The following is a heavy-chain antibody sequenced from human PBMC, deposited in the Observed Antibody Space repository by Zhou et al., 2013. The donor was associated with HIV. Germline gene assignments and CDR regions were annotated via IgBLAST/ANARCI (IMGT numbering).Heavy chain of an antibody. Sequence: QVQLVQSGAEVKKPGSSVKVSCKASGGTFSSYAISWVRQAPGQGLEWMGRIIPILGIANYAQKFQGRVTITADKSTSTAYMELSSLRSEDTAVYYCARDRVADCSSTSCQYYYYYYMDVWGKGTTGHRLL. D-gene: IGHD2-2*01. CDR2: IIPILGIA. J-gene: IGHJ6*03. CDR1: GGTFSSYA. CDR3: ARDRVADCSSTSCQYYYYYYMDV. V-gene: IGHV1-69*04.